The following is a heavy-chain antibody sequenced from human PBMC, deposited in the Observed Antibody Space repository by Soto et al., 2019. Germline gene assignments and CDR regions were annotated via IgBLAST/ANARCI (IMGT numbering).Heavy chain of an antibody. CDR1: GFTFSSYS. D-gene: IGHD2-15*01. Sequence: GGSLRLSCAASGFTFSSYSMNWVRQAPGKGLEWVSSISSSSSYIYYADSVKGRFTISRDNAKNSLYLQMNSLRAEDTAVYYCARGGWNPGYCSGGSCYSGFDYWGQGTLVTV. J-gene: IGHJ4*02. V-gene: IGHV3-21*01. CDR3: ARGGWNPGYCSGGSCYSGFDY. CDR2: ISSSSSYI.